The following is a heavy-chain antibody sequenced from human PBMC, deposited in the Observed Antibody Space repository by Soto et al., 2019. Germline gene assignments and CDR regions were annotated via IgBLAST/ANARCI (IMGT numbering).Heavy chain of an antibody. D-gene: IGHD3-3*01. J-gene: IGHJ6*02. Sequence: GESLKISCKGSGYSFTSYWIGWVRQMPGKGLEWMGIIYPGDSDTRYSPSFQGQVTISADKSISTAYLQWSSLKASDTAMYYCASHLAKYDFWSGYRPEYYFYYDMDVWGQ. CDR1: GYSFTSYW. CDR2: IYPGDSDT. CDR3: ASHLAKYDFWSGYRPEYYFYYDMDV. V-gene: IGHV5-51*01.